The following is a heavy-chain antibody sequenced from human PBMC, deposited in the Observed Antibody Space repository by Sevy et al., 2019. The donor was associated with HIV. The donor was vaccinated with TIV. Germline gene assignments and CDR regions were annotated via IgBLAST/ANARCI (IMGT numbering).Heavy chain of an antibody. CDR1: GFTFSNSA. Sequence: GGSLRLSCVASGFTFSNSAMSWVRQAPGKGLQWVSFIRGSGDGIFYADSAKGRFTISRDNSKNTLYLQMNALRVEDTAVYYCVKRKLLWDYFYYMDVWGKGTTVTVPS. D-gene: IGHD2-21*01. CDR3: VKRKLLWDYFYYMDV. CDR2: IRGSGDGI. J-gene: IGHJ6*03. V-gene: IGHV3-23*01.